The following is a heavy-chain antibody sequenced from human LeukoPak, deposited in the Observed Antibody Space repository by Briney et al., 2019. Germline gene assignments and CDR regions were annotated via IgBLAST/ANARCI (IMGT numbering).Heavy chain of an antibody. Sequence: GGSLRLSCVASGFTFSAYRMSWVRQAPGKGLEWVANIKQDGSEKYYVDSVKGRFTISRDNAKNSLYLQMNSLRAEDTAVYYCARELQYFDWLLRPLGSTYYFDYWGQGTLVTVSS. CDR3: ARELQYFDWLLRPLGSTYYFDY. V-gene: IGHV3-7*01. CDR2: IKQDGSEK. D-gene: IGHD3-9*01. J-gene: IGHJ4*02. CDR1: GFTFSAYR.